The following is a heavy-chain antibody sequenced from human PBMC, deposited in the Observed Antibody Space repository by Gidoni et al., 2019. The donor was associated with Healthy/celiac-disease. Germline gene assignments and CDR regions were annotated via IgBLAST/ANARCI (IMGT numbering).Heavy chain of an antibody. CDR1: GGTFSSYA. V-gene: IGHV1-69*06. CDR3: ARDYEEGEEWLSPFDY. Sequence: QVQLVQSGAEVKKPGSSVKVSCKASGGTFSSYAISWVRQDPGQGLEWMGGIIPIFRTANYAQKFQGRVTITADKSTSTAYMELSSLRSEDTAVYYCARDYEEGEEWLSPFDYWGQGTLVTVSS. J-gene: IGHJ4*02. CDR2: IIPIFRTA. D-gene: IGHD3-3*01.